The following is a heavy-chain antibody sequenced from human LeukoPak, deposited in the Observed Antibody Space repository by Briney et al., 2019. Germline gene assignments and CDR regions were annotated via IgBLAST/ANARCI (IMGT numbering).Heavy chain of an antibody. V-gene: IGHV4-39*07. J-gene: IGHJ4*02. CDR3: ARGRRSSRPFDY. CDR1: GGYISTSNYY. D-gene: IGHD1-14*01. Sequence: KPSETLSLTCTVSGGYISTSNYYWGWIRQPPGKGLEWIGEINHSGSTNYNPSLKSRVTISVDTSKNQFSLKLSSVTAADAAVYYCARGRRSSRPFDYWGQGTLVTVSS. CDR2: INHSGST.